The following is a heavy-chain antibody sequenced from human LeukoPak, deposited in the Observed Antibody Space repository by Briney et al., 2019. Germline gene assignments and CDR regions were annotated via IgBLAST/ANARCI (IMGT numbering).Heavy chain of an antibody. Sequence: GGLLIFSCAASGFTFSNYSMNWVHKAPGRGQERVLDIASGSNNIHYADSVKGRFTNSRDDAKNSLYRQMDSLRAEDTAVYYCARRFDYWGQGTLVTVSS. CDR1: GFTFSNYS. CDR3: ARRFDY. CDR2: IASGSNNI. V-gene: IGHV3-48*01. J-gene: IGHJ4*02.